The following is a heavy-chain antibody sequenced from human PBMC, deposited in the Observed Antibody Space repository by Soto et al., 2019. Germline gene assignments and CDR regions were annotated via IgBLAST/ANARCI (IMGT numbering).Heavy chain of an antibody. CDR1: GYSFTSYW. V-gene: IGHV5-51*01. Sequence: GESLKISCKGSGYSFTSYWIGWVRQMPGKGLEWMGIIYPGDSDTRYSPSFQGQVTISADKSISTAYLQWSSLKASDTAMYYCANHVDTAMVIDQGGYYYYGMAVWGQGTTVTVSS. CDR2: IYPGDSDT. D-gene: IGHD5-18*01. CDR3: ANHVDTAMVIDQGGYYYYGMAV. J-gene: IGHJ6*02.